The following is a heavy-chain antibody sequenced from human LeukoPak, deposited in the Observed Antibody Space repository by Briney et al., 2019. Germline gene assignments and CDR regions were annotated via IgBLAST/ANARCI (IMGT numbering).Heavy chain of an antibody. V-gene: IGHV1-69*04. D-gene: IGHD3-10*01. CDR3: ARDSRPYYTGSGSYYKIGRFDY. J-gene: IGHJ4*02. Sequence: GASVKVSCKASGDSFSSYALSWVRQAPGQGLEWMGRIIPILDIKTYAERFQDRVTITADEDTSTVYMELSSLRSEDTALYYCARDSRPYYTGSGSYYKIGRFDYWGQGTGVPVSS. CDR1: GDSFSSYA. CDR2: IIPILDIK.